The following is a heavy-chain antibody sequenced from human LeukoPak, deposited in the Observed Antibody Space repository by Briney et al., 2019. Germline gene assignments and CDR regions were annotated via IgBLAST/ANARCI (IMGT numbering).Heavy chain of an antibody. V-gene: IGHV4-39*01. J-gene: IGHJ4*02. Sequence: PSETLSLTCTVSGGSIRSTDHYWGWIRQPPGKGLEWIGSIYYGGGTYYNPSLKSRATISVDTSKNQFSLKLSSVTAADTAVYYCARYAVEYRGTFFDYWGQGTLATVSS. CDR3: ARYAVEYRGTFFDY. CDR1: GGSIRSTDHY. D-gene: IGHD1-26*01. CDR2: IYYGGGT.